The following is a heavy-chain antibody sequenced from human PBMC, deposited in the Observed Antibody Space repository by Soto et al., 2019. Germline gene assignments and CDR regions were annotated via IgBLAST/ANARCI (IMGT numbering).Heavy chain of an antibody. CDR2: ISGSGGST. D-gene: IGHD3-10*01. Sequence: LRLSCAASGFTFSSYAMSWVRQAPGKGLEWVSAISGSGGSTYYADSVKGRFTISRDNSKNTLYLQMNSLRAEDTAVYYCAKDLYYYGSGAVAFDIWGQGTMVTVSS. J-gene: IGHJ3*02. CDR1: GFTFSSYA. CDR3: AKDLYYYGSGAVAFDI. V-gene: IGHV3-23*01.